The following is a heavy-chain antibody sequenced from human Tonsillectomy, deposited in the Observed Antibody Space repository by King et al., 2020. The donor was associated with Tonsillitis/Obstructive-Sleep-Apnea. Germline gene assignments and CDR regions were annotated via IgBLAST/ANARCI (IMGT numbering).Heavy chain of an antibody. D-gene: IGHD3-3*01. Sequence: VQLVQSGSELKKPGASVKVSCKASGYTFTSYAMNWVRQAPGKGLEWMGWINTNTGNPTYAQGFTGRFVFSLDTVGSTAYLLISSLKAEDTAVYYCAREDRITIFGVGIGFDPWGQGTLVTVSS. CDR1: GYTFTSYA. CDR3: AREDRITIFGVGIGFDP. J-gene: IGHJ5*02. CDR2: INTNTGNP. V-gene: IGHV7-4-1*02.